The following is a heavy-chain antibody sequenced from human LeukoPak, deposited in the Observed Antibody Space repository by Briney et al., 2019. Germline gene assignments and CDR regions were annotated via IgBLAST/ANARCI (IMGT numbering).Heavy chain of an antibody. CDR2: ISGSGGGT. V-gene: IGHV3-23*01. J-gene: IGHJ2*01. Sequence: GGSLRLSCAASGFTFSSYAMSWVRQAPEKGLEWVSTISGSGGGTYYADSVKGRFTISRDNAKNSLYLQMNSLRAEDTAVYYCARDGGDDWYFDLWGRGTLVTVSS. CDR1: GFTFSSYA. D-gene: IGHD3-16*01. CDR3: ARDGGDDWYFDL.